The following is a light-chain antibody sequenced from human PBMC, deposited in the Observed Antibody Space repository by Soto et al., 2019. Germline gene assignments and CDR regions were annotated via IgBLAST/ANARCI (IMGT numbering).Light chain of an antibody. J-gene: IGLJ3*02. CDR1: TIDVGGHNY. Sequence: QSVLTQPASVSGSPGQSITISCTGTTIDVGGHNYVSWYQQHPGKVPKLIIYEVSNRPSGVSNRFSSSKYGNTASLTISGLQAEDEADSYCSSYTTINTWGFGGGTKLTVL. V-gene: IGLV2-14*01. CDR2: EVS. CDR3: SSYTTINTWG.